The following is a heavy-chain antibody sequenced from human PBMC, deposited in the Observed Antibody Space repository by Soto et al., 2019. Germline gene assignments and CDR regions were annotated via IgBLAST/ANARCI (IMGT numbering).Heavy chain of an antibody. J-gene: IGHJ3*02. D-gene: IGHD3-3*01. Sequence: QVQLVESGGGVVQPGRSLRLSCATSESTFSSFGMHWVRQAPGKGLEWVAVISYDGSNKYYADSVKGRFTISRDNSKNTMYLQMNSLRADDTAVYYCARDENFDVWLPRDGFDIWGQGTMVTVSS. V-gene: IGHV3-30*19. CDR1: ESTFSSFG. CDR3: ARDENFDVWLPRDGFDI. CDR2: ISYDGSNK.